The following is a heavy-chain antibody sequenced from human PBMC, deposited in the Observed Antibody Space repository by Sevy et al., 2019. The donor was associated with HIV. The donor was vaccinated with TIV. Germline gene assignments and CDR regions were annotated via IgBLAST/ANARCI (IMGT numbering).Heavy chain of an antibody. J-gene: IGHJ6*02. D-gene: IGHD1-26*01. CDR1: GFSLNSYW. V-gene: IGHV3-7*01. Sequence: GGSLRLSCAASGFSLNSYWMSWVRQAPGKGLEWVANIKQDGSEKYYVYSVKGRFTISRDNSQNSLFLQMNTLTSEDTAVYYCAREGSPYATYYYYYGMDVSGQGATVTVSS. CDR3: AREGSPYATYYYYYGMDV. CDR2: IKQDGSEK.